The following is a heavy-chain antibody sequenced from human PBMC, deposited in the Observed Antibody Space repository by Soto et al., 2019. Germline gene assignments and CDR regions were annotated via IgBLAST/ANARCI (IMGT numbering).Heavy chain of an antibody. D-gene: IGHD2-8*02. V-gene: IGHV4-34*01. CDR1: GGSFSAYY. CDR2: INHSGST. CDR3: ARGQSSLLLDC. Sequence: QVQLQQWGAGLLKPSETLSLTCAVYGGSFSAYYWSWIRQPPGKGLEWIGEINHSGSTNYNPSLKSRVTRSVDTSKNQFSLKLSSVTAADTAVDYCARGQSSLLLDCWGQGILVTVSS. J-gene: IGHJ4*02.